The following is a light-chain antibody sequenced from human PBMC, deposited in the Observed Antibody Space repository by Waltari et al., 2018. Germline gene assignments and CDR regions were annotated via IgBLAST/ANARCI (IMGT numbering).Light chain of an antibody. V-gene: IGKV1-27*01. CDR3: QKYNSAPLT. J-gene: IGKJ4*01. CDR2: AAS. Sequence: DIHMTQSPSSLSASVGDRVIITCRASQRISNYLAWYQQTPGKVTKLLIYAASTLQSGVPSRFSGSGSGTDFTLTISSLQPEDVATYYCQKYNSAPLTFGGGTKVEIK. CDR1: QRISNY.